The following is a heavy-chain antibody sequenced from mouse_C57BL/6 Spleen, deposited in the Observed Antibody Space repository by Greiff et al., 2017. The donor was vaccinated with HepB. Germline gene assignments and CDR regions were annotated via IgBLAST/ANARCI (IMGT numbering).Heavy chain of an antibody. J-gene: IGHJ3*01. CDR1: GYTFTSYW. CDR2: IDPNSGGT. Sequence: QVQLKQPGAELVKPGASVKLSCKASGYTFTSYWMHWVKQRPGRGLEWIGRIDPNSGGTKYNEKFKSKATLTVDKPSSTAYMQLSSLTSEDSAVYFCARGHSNAWFAYWGKGTLVTVSA. V-gene: IGHV1-72*01. CDR3: ARGHSNAWFAY. D-gene: IGHD2-5*01.